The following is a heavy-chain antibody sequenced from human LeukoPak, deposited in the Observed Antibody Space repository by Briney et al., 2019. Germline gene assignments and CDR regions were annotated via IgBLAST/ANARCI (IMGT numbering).Heavy chain of an antibody. J-gene: IGHJ4*02. D-gene: IGHD6-19*01. CDR3: ARDVGIAVAGDFDY. Sequence: GGSLRLSCAASGFTFSDYYMSWIRQAPGRGLEWVSYISSSGSTIYYADAVKGRFTISRDNAKNSLYLQMNSLRAEDTAVYYCARDVGIAVAGDFDYWGQGTLVTVSS. CDR1: GFTFSDYY. V-gene: IGHV3-11*01. CDR2: ISSSGSTI.